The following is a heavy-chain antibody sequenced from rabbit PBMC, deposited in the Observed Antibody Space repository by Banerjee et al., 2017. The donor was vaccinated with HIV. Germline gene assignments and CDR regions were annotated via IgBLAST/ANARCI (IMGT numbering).Heavy chain of an antibody. CDR3: ARVTGYGSTSGHPTRLDL. CDR1: GFDFSSYY. Sequence: QLKESGGGLVQPGGSLKLSCKASGFDFSSYYMSWVRQAPGKGLEWIGTIDFGIGRTYYASWAKSRFTISSDNAQNTVDLQVNSLTAADTATYFCARVTGYGSTSGHPTRLDLWGPGTLVTVS. J-gene: IGHJ3*01. V-gene: IGHV1S7*01. D-gene: IGHD1-1*01. CDR2: IDFGIGRT.